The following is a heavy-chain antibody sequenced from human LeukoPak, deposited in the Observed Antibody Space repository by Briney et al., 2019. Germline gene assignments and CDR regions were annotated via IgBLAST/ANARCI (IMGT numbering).Heavy chain of an antibody. CDR2: TSSSTGYI. Sequence: GGSLRLSCAASGFTFSAYRMNWVRQAPGKGLEWVSSTSSSTGYIYYADSAKGRFTISRDNAKNSLYLQMNSLRAEDTAVYYCAKDPTHYRVWDYYETIGLSYWGQGTLVTVSS. V-gene: IGHV3-21*01. CDR3: AKDPTHYRVWDYYETIGLSY. D-gene: IGHD3-22*01. CDR1: GFTFSAYR. J-gene: IGHJ4*02.